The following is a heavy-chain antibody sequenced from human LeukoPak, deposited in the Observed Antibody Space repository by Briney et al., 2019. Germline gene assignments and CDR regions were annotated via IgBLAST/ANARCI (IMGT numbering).Heavy chain of an antibody. Sequence: SVKVSCKASGGTFSSYAISWVRQAPGQGLEWMGRIIPIFGTANYAQKFQGRVTITTDESTSTAYMELSSLRSEDTAVYYCASPSAERNAFDIWGQGTMVTVSS. CDR3: ASPSAERNAFDI. D-gene: IGHD1-26*01. CDR1: GGTFSSYA. J-gene: IGHJ3*02. CDR2: IIPIFGTA. V-gene: IGHV1-69*05.